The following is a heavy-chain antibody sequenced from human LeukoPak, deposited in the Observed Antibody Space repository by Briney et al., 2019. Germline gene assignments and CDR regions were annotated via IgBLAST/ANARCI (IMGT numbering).Heavy chain of an antibody. J-gene: IGHJ4*02. CDR1: GFTFSSYW. CDR3: ARDPYYDFWSGYPDY. CDR2: IKQDGSEK. Sequence: GGSLRLSCAASGFTFSSYWVSWVRQAPGKGLEWVANIKQDGSEKYYVDSVKGRFTISRDNAKNSLYLQMNSLRAEDTAVYYCARDPYYDFWSGYPDYWGQGTLATVSS. D-gene: IGHD3-3*01. V-gene: IGHV3-7*01.